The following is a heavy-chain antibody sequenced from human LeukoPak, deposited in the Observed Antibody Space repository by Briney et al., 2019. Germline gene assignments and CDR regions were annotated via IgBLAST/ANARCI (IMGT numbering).Heavy chain of an antibody. CDR2: IYPGDSDT. Sequence: GESLKVSCKGSGYSFTSYWIGWVRQMPGKGLEWMGIIYPGDSDTTYSPSFQGQVTISADKSISTAYLQWSSLKASDTAMYYCARRDGYCSSTSCYADYYYGMDVWGQGTTVTVSS. J-gene: IGHJ6*02. D-gene: IGHD2-2*01. CDR1: GYSFTSYW. V-gene: IGHV5-51*01. CDR3: ARRDGYCSSTSCYADYYYGMDV.